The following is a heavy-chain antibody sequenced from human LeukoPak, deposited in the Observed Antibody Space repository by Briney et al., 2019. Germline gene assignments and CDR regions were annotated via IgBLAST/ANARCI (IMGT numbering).Heavy chain of an antibody. V-gene: IGHV4-39*01. J-gene: IGHJ3*02. CDR3: ARRYYDILTGYYTGAFVI. CDR1: GGSISSSSYY. D-gene: IGHD3-9*01. Sequence: SETLSLTCTVSGGSISSSSYYWGWIREPPGKGLEWIGSIFYSGSTCYNPSLKSRVTISVDTSKNQFSLKLSSVTAADTAVYYCARRYYDILTGYYTGAFVIWGQETMVTVSS. CDR2: IFYSGST.